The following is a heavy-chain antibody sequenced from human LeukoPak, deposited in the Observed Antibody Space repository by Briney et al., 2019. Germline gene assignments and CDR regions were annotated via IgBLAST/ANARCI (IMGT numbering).Heavy chain of an antibody. V-gene: IGHV3-30*03. Sequence: GGSLRLSCAASGFTFSSYGMHWVCQAPGKGLEWVAVISHDGRTKYYADSVKGRFTITRDNSRNTLYLQMNSLRAEDTAVYYCARGFRPIDYWGQGTLVTVSS. CDR3: ARGFRPIDY. CDR1: GFTFSSYG. CDR2: ISHDGRTK. J-gene: IGHJ4*02.